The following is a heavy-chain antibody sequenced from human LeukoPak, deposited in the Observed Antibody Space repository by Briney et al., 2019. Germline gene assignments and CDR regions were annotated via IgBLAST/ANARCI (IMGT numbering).Heavy chain of an antibody. V-gene: IGHV4-59*01. CDR2: IYYSGST. CDR3: ARGEQWLSYYYYYYMDV. J-gene: IGHJ6*03. Sequence: SETLSLTCTVSGDSISSYYWSWIRQPPGKGLEWIGYIYYSGSTNYNPSLKSRVTISVDTSKNQFSLKLSSVTAADTAVYYCARGEQWLSYYYYYYMDVWGKGTTVTVSS. D-gene: IGHD6-19*01. CDR1: GDSISSYY.